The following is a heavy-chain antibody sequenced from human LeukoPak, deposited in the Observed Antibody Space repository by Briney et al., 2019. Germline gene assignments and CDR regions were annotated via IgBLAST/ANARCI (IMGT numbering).Heavy chain of an antibody. CDR1: GFTFTNHG. V-gene: IGHV3-23*01. CDR3: AKGAEEGVVITAVYYYSMDV. CDR2: ISGSGYNT. D-gene: IGHD3-22*01. J-gene: IGHJ6*03. Sequence: GGTLRLSCVASGFTFTNHGMSWVRQTPGKGLEWVSTISGSGYNTYYADSVKGRFTISRDSSKNTLFLQMNGLRPEDTAVYYCAKGAEEGVVITAVYYYSMDVWGKGTTVTISS.